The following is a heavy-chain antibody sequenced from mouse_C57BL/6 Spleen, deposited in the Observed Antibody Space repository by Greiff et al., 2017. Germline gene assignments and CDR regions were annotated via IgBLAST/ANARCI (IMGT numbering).Heavy chain of an antibody. Sequence: VQLQQSGPELVKPGASVKISCKASGYSFTGYYMNWVKQSPEKSLEWIGEINPSTGGTTYNQKFKAKATLTVDKSSSTAYMQLKSLTSEDSAVYYCASGSSPGYAMDYWGQGTSVTVSS. CDR1: GYSFTGYY. J-gene: IGHJ4*01. CDR2: INPSTGGT. V-gene: IGHV1-42*01. CDR3: ASGSSPGYAMDY. D-gene: IGHD1-1*01.